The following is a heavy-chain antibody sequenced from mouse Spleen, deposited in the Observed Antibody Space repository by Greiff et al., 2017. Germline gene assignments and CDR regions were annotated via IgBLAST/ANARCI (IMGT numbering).Heavy chain of an antibody. CDR1: GFTFSSYA. J-gene: IGHJ4*01. V-gene: IGHV5-9*01. Sequence: EVNVVESGGGLVKPGGSLKLSCAASGFTFSSYAMSWVRQTPEKRLEWVAYISSGGGNTYYPDSVKGRFTISRDNAKNTLYLQMSSLRSEDTALYYCAREGRDGYYYAMDYWGQGTSVTVSS. D-gene: IGHD2-3*01. CDR3: AREGRDGYYYAMDY. CDR2: ISSGGGNT.